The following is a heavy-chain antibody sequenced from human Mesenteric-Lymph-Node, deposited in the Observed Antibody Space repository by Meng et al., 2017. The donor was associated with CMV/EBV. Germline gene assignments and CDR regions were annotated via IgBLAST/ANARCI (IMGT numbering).Heavy chain of an antibody. Sequence: ETLSLTCAVSGGSITSNYWSWIRQAPGKGLEWVSGIGTAGDTYYPGSVKGRFTISRENAKNSLYLQMNSLRAGDTAVYYCARGGYCSGTNCYYYGMDVWGQGTTVTVSS. CDR1: GGSITSNY. CDR2: IGTAGDT. D-gene: IGHD2-15*01. V-gene: IGHV3-13*01. J-gene: IGHJ6*02. CDR3: ARGGYCSGTNCYYYGMDV.